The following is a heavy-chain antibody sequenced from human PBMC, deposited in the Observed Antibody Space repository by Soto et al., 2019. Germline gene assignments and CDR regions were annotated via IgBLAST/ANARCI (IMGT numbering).Heavy chain of an antibody. D-gene: IGHD6-6*01. J-gene: IGHJ4*02. CDR3: AKGVGSSSAGNDY. CDR2: ISYDGSNK. Sequence: GGSLRLSCAASGFTFSSYGMHWVCQAPGKGLEWVAVISYDGSNKYYADSVKGRFTISRDNSQNTLYLQMNSLRAEDTAVYYCAKGVGSSSAGNDYWGQGTLVTVSS. V-gene: IGHV3-30*18. CDR1: GFTFSSYG.